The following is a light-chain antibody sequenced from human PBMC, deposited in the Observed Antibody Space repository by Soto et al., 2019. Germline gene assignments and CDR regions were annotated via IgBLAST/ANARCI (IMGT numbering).Light chain of an antibody. V-gene: IGKV3-20*01. CDR1: QSLRTF. J-gene: IGKJ3*01. CDR3: QRYESSIT. Sequence: EIVLTQSPATLSLSPGERATLSCRASQSLRTFLAWYQQKPGQAPRLLIYGATSTATGIPDRFSGSASGTDFTVTISRVADEDFAVYYWQRYESSITFGPGTKVDIK. CDR2: GAT.